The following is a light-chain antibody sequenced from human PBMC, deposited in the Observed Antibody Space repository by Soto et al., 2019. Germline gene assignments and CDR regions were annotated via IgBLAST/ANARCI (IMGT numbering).Light chain of an antibody. CDR3: QQYGSSSTWT. CDR1: QSVSSAY. Sequence: EIVLTQSPGTLSLSPGERATLSCRASQSVSSAYLAWYQHKPGQPPTLLIYAASSRVTGIPDRFSGSGSGTDLTLTISRLEPEDFAVYYCQQYGSSSTWTFGQGTKVEIK. CDR2: AAS. J-gene: IGKJ1*01. V-gene: IGKV3-20*01.